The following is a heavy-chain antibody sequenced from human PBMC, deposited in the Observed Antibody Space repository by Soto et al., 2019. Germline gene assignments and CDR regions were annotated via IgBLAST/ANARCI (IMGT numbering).Heavy chain of an antibody. CDR2: MNPNSGNT. CDR1: GYTFTSYD. Sequence: RASVKVSCKASGYTFTSYDINWVRQATGQGLEWMGWMNPNSGNTGYAQKFQGRVTMTRNTSISTAYMELSSLRSEDTAVYYCARQSRVGATILSYWGQGTLVTVSS. V-gene: IGHV1-8*01. CDR3: ARQSRVGATILSY. J-gene: IGHJ4*02. D-gene: IGHD1-26*01.